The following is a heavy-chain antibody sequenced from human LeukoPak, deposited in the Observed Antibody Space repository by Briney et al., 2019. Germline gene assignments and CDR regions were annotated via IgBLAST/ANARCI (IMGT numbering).Heavy chain of an antibody. J-gene: IGHJ5*02. V-gene: IGHV4-4*07. CDR2: IYPKEGRT. Sequence: SETLSLTCSVSGDSISRYYWSWIRQPAGRGLEGIGRIYPKEGRTDDNPSLKSPVTMSLDTSKNQCSLKLRSVTAADTAVYYCARDVHGRSLDTWGRGTLVTVSS. CDR3: ARDVHGRSLDT. CDR1: GDSISRYY.